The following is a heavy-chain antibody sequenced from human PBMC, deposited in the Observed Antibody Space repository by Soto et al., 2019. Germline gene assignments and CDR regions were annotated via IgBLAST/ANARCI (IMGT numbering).Heavy chain of an antibody. V-gene: IGHV1-69*12. CDR1: GGTFSSFA. CDR3: ARDRVMRGNAYYYGMDV. J-gene: IGHJ6*02. Sequence: QVLLVQSGAEVKKPGSSVRVSCKTSGGTFSSFAISWVRLAPGQGREWMGVIVPMFAAPTYAQKFQGRVSITADESTRTAYMELSRLRSDDTAVYYCARDRVMRGNAYYYGMDVWGQGTTVTVSS. D-gene: IGHD2-21*01. CDR2: IVPMFAAP.